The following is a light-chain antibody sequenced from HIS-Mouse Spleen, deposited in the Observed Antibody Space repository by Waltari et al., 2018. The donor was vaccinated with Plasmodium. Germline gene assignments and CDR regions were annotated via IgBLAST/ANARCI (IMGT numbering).Light chain of an antibody. CDR2: EDS. Sequence: SYELTQPPSVSVSPGQTARITCSGDALPKKSAYWYQQKSGQAPVLVIYEDSKRPAGIRERVSGSSSGTMATLTISGAQGEDEADYYCYSTDSSGNHRVFGGGTKLTVL. V-gene: IGLV3-10*01. J-gene: IGLJ3*02. CDR3: YSTDSSGNHRV. CDR1: ALPKKS.